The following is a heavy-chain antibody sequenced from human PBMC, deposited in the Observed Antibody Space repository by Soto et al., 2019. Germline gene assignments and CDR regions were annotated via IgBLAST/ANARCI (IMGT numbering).Heavy chain of an antibody. CDR1: GYTFTGYY. Sequence: ASVKVSCKASGYTFTGYYMHWVRQAPGQGLEWMGWINPNSGGTNYAQKFQGWVTMTRDTSISTAYMELSRLRSDDTAVYYRARDLAVAHFRFYGMDVCGQGTTVTVSS. D-gene: IGHD6-19*01. CDR3: ARDLAVAHFRFYGMDV. CDR2: INPNSGGT. V-gene: IGHV1-2*04. J-gene: IGHJ6*02.